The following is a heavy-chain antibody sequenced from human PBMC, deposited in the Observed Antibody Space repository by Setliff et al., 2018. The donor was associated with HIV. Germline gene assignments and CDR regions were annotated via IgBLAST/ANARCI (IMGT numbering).Heavy chain of an antibody. CDR1: GGSISSGDYY. Sequence: SETLSFTCTVSGGSISSGDYYWSWIRQPPGKGLEWIGNIYDSESTYYNPSLKSRVTISVDTSKKQFSLKLRSVTAADTAVYYCARRRDGYNSAPWRNDYWGQGTLVTVSS. CDR3: ARRRDGYNSAPWRNDY. CDR2: IYDSEST. V-gene: IGHV4-39*01. J-gene: IGHJ4*02. D-gene: IGHD5-12*01.